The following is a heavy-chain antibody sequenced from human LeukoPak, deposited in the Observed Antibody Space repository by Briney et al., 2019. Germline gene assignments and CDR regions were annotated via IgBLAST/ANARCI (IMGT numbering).Heavy chain of an antibody. V-gene: IGHV4-59*08. Sequence: PSETLSLTCTLSGGSISSHYWTWIRQLPGKGLECIGYIHSSEGTAHNASLKSRLTISLDTSKNQFSLTLSSVTAADTAVYYCARHVYGEGMVVWGKGTTVTVSS. CDR2: IHSSEGT. CDR1: GGSISSHY. CDR3: ARHVYGEGMVV. J-gene: IGHJ6*04. D-gene: IGHD4-17*01.